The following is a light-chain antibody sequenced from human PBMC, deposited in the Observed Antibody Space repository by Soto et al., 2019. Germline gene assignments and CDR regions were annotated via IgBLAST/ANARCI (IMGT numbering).Light chain of an antibody. CDR3: LLYSGDSDYQLI. CDR2: STS. V-gene: IGLV7-43*01. Sequence: QAVVTQEPSLTVSPGGTVTLTCASSTGAVSSGFYPSWFQQKPGQAPRTLIYSTSNKYSWNPARFSGSLPGGKAALTLSGVQPEDEAEYYCLLYSGDSDYQLIFGGGTKLNVL. CDR1: TGAVSSGFY. J-gene: IGLJ2*01.